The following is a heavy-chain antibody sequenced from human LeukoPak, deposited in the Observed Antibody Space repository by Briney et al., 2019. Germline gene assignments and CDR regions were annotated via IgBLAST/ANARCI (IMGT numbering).Heavy chain of an antibody. J-gene: IGHJ6*03. V-gene: IGHV3-30*04. D-gene: IGHD6-19*01. CDR1: GFTFSSYA. CDR3: AREYWGSSGWYYYYYYMDV. Sequence: GGSLRLSCAASGFTFSSYAMHWVRQAPGKGLEWVAVISYDGSNKYYADSAKGRFTISRDNSKNTLYLQMNSLRAEDTAVYYCAREYWGSSGWYYYYYYMDVWGKGTTVTISS. CDR2: ISYDGSNK.